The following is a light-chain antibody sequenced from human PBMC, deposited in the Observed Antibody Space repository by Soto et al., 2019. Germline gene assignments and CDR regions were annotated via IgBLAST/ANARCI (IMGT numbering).Light chain of an antibody. CDR2: GAS. J-gene: IGKJ3*01. Sequence: IQLTQSPSSLSASVGDRVTITCRASQGISSFLACYQQKPGKAPKLLIYGASTLQSGVPSRFSGSGSGTDFTLTIGSLHPEDFATYSCQQLNSFPISFGPGTKVDIK. CDR1: QGISSF. V-gene: IGKV1-9*01. CDR3: QQLNSFPIS.